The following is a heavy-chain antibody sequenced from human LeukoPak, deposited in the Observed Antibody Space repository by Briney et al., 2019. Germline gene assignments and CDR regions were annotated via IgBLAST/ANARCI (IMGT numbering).Heavy chain of an antibody. Sequence: ASVKVSCKASGYTFTSYAMHWVRQAPGQRLEWMGWISAGNGNTKYSQKFQGRVTITRDTSASTAYMELSSLRSEDTAVYYCARVRSRWFGELFDYWGQGTLVTVSS. CDR3: ARVRSRWFGELFDY. CDR1: GYTFTSYA. J-gene: IGHJ4*02. V-gene: IGHV1-3*01. D-gene: IGHD3-10*01. CDR2: ISAGNGNT.